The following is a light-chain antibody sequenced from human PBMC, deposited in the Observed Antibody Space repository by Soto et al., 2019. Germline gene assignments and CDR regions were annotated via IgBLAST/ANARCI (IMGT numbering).Light chain of an antibody. CDR3: QQSYRTPT. CDR2: AAS. Sequence: DIQMTQSPSSLSASVGDRVTITCRASQNINTYLNWYQQKPGKAPKLLIFAASSLQSGVPSRFSGSGSRTDFTLTISSLQPEDFATYYCQQSYRTPTFGQGTRLEIK. CDR1: QNINTY. J-gene: IGKJ5*01. V-gene: IGKV1-39*01.